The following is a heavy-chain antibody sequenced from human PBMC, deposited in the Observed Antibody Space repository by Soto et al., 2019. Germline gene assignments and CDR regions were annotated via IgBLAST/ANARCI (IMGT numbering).Heavy chain of an antibody. V-gene: IGHV1-2*02. D-gene: IGHD5-18*01. CDR1: GYTFTAYS. CDR3: ARGWDPAMVPRADY. CDR2: INPKNGDT. Sequence: ASVKVSCKASGYTFTAYSIHWVRQAPGQGLEWMGWINPKNGDTNTAQKFQGRVTMTSDTSITTAYMELTSLRSDDAAIYYCARGWDPAMVPRADYWGQGSLVTVSS. J-gene: IGHJ4*02.